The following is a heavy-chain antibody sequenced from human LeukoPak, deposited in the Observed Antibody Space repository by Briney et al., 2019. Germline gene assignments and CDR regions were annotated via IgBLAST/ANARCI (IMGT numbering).Heavy chain of an antibody. D-gene: IGHD3-10*01. CDR3: ASGMVRGLIAYFDY. Sequence: GGSLRLSCAASGFTVSSNYMSWVRQAPGKGLEWVSVIYSGGSTYYADSVRGRFTISRDNSKNTLYLQMNSLRAEDTAVYYCASGMVRGLIAYFDYWGQETLVTVSS. V-gene: IGHV3-53*01. CDR2: IYSGGST. CDR1: GFTVSSNY. J-gene: IGHJ4*02.